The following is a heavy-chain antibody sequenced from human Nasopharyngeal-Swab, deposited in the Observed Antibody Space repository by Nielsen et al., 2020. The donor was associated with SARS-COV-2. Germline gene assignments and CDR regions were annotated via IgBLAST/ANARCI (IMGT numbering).Heavy chain of an antibody. CDR1: GYSFTTFW. Sequence: KVSCKGSGYSFTTFWITWVRQMPGKGLEWMGIIYPDDSDTRYSPSFQGQVTFSVDKSTSTAYLQWSSLKASDTAMYYCARLRGSAFYYYCLDVWGKGTTVTVSS. CDR2: IYPDDSDT. D-gene: IGHD2-15*01. V-gene: IGHV5-51*01. CDR3: ARLRGSAFYYYCLDV. J-gene: IGHJ6*03.